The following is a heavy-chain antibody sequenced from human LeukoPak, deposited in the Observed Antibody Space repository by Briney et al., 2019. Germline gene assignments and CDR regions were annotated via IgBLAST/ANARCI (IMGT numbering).Heavy chain of an antibody. Sequence: RASVKVSCKVSGYSFTSNYIHWVRQAPGQGLEWMGVIYPRDGSTSYAQRFQDRVTVTRDTSTSTVHMELSGLRSEDTAVYYCARDQEGFDYWGQGTLVTVSS. V-gene: IGHV1-46*01. CDR1: GYSFTSNY. J-gene: IGHJ4*02. CDR2: IYPRDGST. CDR3: ARDQEGFDY.